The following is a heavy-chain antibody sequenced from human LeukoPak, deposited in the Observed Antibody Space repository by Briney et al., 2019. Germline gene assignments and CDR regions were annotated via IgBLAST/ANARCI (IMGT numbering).Heavy chain of an antibody. D-gene: IGHD5-12*01. Sequence: PGGTLRLSCAASGFTFSSYGMSWVRQAPGKGLEWVSAISGSGGSTYYADSVKGRFTVSRDNSKNTLYLQMNSLRAEDTAVYYCAKGGLLVASFGYWGQGTLVTVSS. CDR2: ISGSGGST. CDR3: AKGGLLVASFGY. V-gene: IGHV3-23*01. CDR1: GFTFSSYG. J-gene: IGHJ4*02.